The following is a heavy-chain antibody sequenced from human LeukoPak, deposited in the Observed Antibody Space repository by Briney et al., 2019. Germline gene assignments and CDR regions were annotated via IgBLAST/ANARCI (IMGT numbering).Heavy chain of an antibody. D-gene: IGHD6-25*01. CDR1: GVSFSGYY. Sequence: SETLSLTCAVYGVSFSGYYWSWLRQPPGKGLEWIGEINHSGSTNYNPSLKSRVTISVDTSKNQFSLKLSSVTAADTAVYYCARRKKRAGFDYWGQGTLVTVSS. CDR3: ARRKKRAGFDY. CDR2: INHSGST. V-gene: IGHV4-34*01. J-gene: IGHJ4*02.